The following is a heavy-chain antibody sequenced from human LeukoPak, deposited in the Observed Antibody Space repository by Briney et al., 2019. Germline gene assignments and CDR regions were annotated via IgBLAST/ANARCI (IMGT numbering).Heavy chain of an antibody. Sequence: GSLRLSCAASGFTFSSYAMSWVRQAPGKGLEWVSAISGSGGSTYYADSVKGRFTISRDNSKNTLYLQMNSLRAEDTAVYYCAKVSRYDFWSGSPRGAFDIWGQGTMVTVSS. CDR1: GFTFSSYA. D-gene: IGHD3-3*01. CDR3: AKVSRYDFWSGSPRGAFDI. J-gene: IGHJ3*02. V-gene: IGHV3-23*01. CDR2: ISGSGGST.